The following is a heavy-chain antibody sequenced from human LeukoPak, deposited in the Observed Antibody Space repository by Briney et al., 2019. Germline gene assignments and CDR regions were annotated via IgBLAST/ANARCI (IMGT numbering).Heavy chain of an antibody. V-gene: IGHV3-33*01. CDR2: IWYDGSNK. CDR1: GFTFSSYG. CDR3: ARDTESRYYDSSGYSAHFDY. D-gene: IGHD3-22*01. Sequence: PGGSLRLSCAASGFTFSSYGMHWVRQAPGKGLEWVAVIWYDGSNKYYADSVKGRLTISRDNSKNTLYLQMNSLRAEDTAVYYCARDTESRYYDSSGYSAHFDYWGQGTLVTVSS. J-gene: IGHJ4*02.